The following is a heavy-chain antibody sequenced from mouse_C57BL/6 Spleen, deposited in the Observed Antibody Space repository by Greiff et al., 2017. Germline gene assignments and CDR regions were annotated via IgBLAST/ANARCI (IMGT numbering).Heavy chain of an antibody. CDR3: ARAYDYDAWCAY. V-gene: IGHV5-4*01. D-gene: IGHD2-4*01. CDR2: ISDGGSYT. CDR1: GFTFSSYA. J-gene: IGHJ3*01. Sequence: EVQLQESGGGLVKPGGSLKLSCAASGFTFSSYAMSWVRQTPEKRLEWVATISDGGSYTYYPDNVKGRFTISRDNAKNNLYLQMSHLKSEDTAMYYCARAYDYDAWCAYWGQGTLVTVSA.